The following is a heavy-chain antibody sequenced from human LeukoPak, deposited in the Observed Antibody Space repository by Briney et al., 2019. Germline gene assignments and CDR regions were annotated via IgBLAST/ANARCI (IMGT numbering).Heavy chain of an antibody. J-gene: IGHJ4*02. Sequence: PGGSLRLSCAASGFTVSSNYMSWVRQAPGKGLEWVSVIYSGGSTYYADSVKGRFTISRDNSKNTLYLQMNSLRAEDTAVYYCARGPGYCSSTSCYRGFDYWGQGTLVTVSS. CDR2: IYSGGST. V-gene: IGHV3-53*01. CDR1: GFTVSSNY. CDR3: ARGPGYCSSTSCYRGFDY. D-gene: IGHD2-2*02.